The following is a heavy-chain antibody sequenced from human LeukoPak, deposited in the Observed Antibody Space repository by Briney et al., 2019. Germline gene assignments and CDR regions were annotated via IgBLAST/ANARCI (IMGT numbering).Heavy chain of an antibody. CDR1: GGXFSGYY. CDR2: INHSGST. D-gene: IGHD6-13*01. CDR3: SGYINGSAALDY. Sequence: PSETLSLTCAVYGGXFSGYYCSWIRQPPGKGLEWIGEINHSGSTNYNPSLKSRVTISVDTSKNKFSLKLSSVTAADTAVYYCSGYINGSAALDYWGQGTLVTVSS. V-gene: IGHV4-34*01. J-gene: IGHJ4*02.